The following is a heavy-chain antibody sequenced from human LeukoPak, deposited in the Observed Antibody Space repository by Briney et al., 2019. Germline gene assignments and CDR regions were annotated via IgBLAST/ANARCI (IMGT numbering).Heavy chain of an antibody. D-gene: IGHD3-22*01. CDR2: MNPNSGNT. J-gene: IGHJ4*02. CDR3: ARVVSSGYYYDY. Sequence: ASVKVSCKASGYTFTSYDINWVRQATGQGLEWMGWMNPNSGNTDYAQKFQGRVTMTRNTSISTAYMELSSLRSEDTAVYYCARVVSSGYYYDYWGQGTLVTVSS. CDR1: GYTFTSYD. V-gene: IGHV1-8*01.